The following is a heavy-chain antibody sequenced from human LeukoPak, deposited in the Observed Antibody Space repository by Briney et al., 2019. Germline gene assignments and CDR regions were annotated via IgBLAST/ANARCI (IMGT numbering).Heavy chain of an antibody. D-gene: IGHD6-19*01. J-gene: IGHJ4*02. CDR1: GVTLSTYW. CDR3: AGSGGWLLHY. Sequence: GGSLRLSCAASGVTLSTYWMSWVRQAPGKGLEWVAIIKQDGSEKYYVDSVKGRFTNSRDNAKNSLYLQMNSLRAEDTAVYYCAGSGGWLLHYWGQGTLVTVSS. V-gene: IGHV3-7*01. CDR2: IKQDGSEK.